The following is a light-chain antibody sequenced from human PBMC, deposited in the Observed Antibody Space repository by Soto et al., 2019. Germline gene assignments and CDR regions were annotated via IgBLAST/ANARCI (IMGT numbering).Light chain of an antibody. CDR3: QQRSNWPWT. J-gene: IGKJ1*01. CDR1: QSVSSN. CDR2: DAS. Sequence: EDVLTQSPATLSVSPGERATLSCRASQSVSSNLAWYQQKPGQAPRLLIYDASNRATGIPARFSGSGSGTDFTLTISSLEPEDFAVYYCQQRSNWPWTFGQGTKVDIK. V-gene: IGKV3-11*01.